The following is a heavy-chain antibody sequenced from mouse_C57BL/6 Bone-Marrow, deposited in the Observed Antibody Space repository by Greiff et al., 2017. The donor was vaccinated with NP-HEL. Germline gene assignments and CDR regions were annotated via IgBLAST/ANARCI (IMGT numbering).Heavy chain of an antibody. CDR1: GFTFSSYA. V-gene: IGHV5-4*01. Sequence: EVQVVESGGGLVKPGGSLKLSCAASGFTFSSYAMSWVRQTPEKRLEWVATISDGGSYTYYPDNVKGRFTISRDNAKNNLYLQMSHLKSEDTAMYYCARDIPDYYGSSYWYFDVWGTGTTVTVSS. D-gene: IGHD1-1*01. CDR2: ISDGGSYT. CDR3: ARDIPDYYGSSYWYFDV. J-gene: IGHJ1*03.